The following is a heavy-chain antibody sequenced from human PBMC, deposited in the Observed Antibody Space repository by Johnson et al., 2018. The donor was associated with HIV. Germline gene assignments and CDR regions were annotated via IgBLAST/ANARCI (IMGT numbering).Heavy chain of an antibody. CDR2: ISSDGRT. J-gene: IGHJ3*02. V-gene: IGHV3-NL1*01. Sequence: QVQLVESGGGVVQPGGSLRLSCAASGFAFSSYGMHWVRQAPGEGLEWVSGISSDGRTHYPDSVKGRFSISRDNSKNTLSLQMNSVRADDTAVYFCASSVNVQGGYDIWGQGTMVTASS. CDR3: ASSVNVQGGYDI. CDR1: GFAFSSYG. D-gene: IGHD3-22*01.